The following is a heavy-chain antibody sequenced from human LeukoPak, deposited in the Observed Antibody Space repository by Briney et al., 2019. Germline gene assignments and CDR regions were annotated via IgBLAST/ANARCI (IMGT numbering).Heavy chain of an antibody. V-gene: IGHV4-34*01. CDR3: ARDRRKDCSSTSCYSPYYYGMDV. Sequence: SETLSLTCAVYGGSFSGYYWSWIRQPPGKGLEWIGEINHSGSTNYNPSLKSRVTISVDTSKNQFSLKLSSVTAADTAVYYCARDRRKDCSSTSCYSPYYYGMDVWGQGTTVTVSS. CDR2: INHSGST. J-gene: IGHJ6*02. D-gene: IGHD2-2*02. CDR1: GGSFSGYY.